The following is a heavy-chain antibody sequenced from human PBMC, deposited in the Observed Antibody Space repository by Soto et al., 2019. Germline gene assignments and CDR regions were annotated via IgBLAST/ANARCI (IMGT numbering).Heavy chain of an antibody. CDR1: GFTFSSYA. CDR2: MSDSGGST. D-gene: IGHD6-6*01. V-gene: IGHV3-23*01. J-gene: IGHJ6*02. Sequence: GGSLRLSCAASGFTFSSYAMGWVRQAPGKGLEWVSVMSDSGGSTYYADSVKGRFTISRDNSKNTLYLQMNSLRAEDTAVYYCAKAIAARRGYYYYGMDVWGQGATVTVSS. CDR3: AKAIAARRGYYYYGMDV.